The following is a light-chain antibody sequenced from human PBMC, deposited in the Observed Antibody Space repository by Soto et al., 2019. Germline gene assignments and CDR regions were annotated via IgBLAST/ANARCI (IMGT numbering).Light chain of an antibody. CDR1: QSVSSN. CDR3: QQYNNWPPMYT. J-gene: IGKJ2*01. CDR2: GAS. Sequence: EIVMTQSPATLSVSPGERATLSCRASQSVSSNLVWYQQKPGQAPRLVIYGASTRATGIPARFSGSGSATEFTLTISSLQSEDFAIYYCQQYNNWPPMYTFGQGTKLEIK. V-gene: IGKV3-15*01.